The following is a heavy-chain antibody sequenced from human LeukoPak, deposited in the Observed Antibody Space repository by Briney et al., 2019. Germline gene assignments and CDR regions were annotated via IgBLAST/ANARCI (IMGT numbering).Heavy chain of an antibody. V-gene: IGHV1-18*04. CDR1: GYTFTSYG. CDR3: ARDRSAYSSSWPLFDY. J-gene: IGHJ4*02. CDR2: ISAYNGNT. Sequence: ASVKVSCKASGYTFTSYGISWVRQAPGQGLEGMGWISAYNGNTNYAQKLQGRVTMTTDTSTSTAYMELRSLRSDDTAVYYCARDRSAYSSSWPLFDYWGQGTLVTVSS. D-gene: IGHD6-13*01.